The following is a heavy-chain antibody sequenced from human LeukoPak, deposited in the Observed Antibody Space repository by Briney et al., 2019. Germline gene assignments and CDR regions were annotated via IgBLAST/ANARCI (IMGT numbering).Heavy chain of an antibody. J-gene: IGHJ3*01. D-gene: IGHD2-2*01. CDR1: GDSMSSGGYL. CDR3: VRLTCSGSSCSGGGAFDV. CDR2: IFYNGGS. V-gene: IGHV4-31*03. Sequence: SETLSLTCSVSGDSMSSGGYLWTWMRQPPGRGLERIEYIFYNGGSYYSPSLQSRLTISVDTSQKQFSLKMSCVTAADTAVYYCVRLTCSGSSCSGGGAFDVWGQGRVVTVSS.